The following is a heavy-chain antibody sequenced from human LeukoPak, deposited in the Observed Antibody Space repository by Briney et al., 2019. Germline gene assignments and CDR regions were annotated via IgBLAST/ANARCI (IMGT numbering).Heavy chain of an antibody. CDR3: ARDRDSGYCSSTSCYQGYYGMDV. CDR2: INAGNGNT. J-gene: IGHJ6*02. V-gene: IGHV1-3*01. Sequence: ASVKVSCKASGYTFTSYAMHWVRQAPGQRLEWMGWINAGNGNTKYSQKFQGRVTMTRDTSTSTVYMELSSLRSEDTAVYYCARDRDSGYCSSTSCYQGYYGMDVWGQGTTVTVSS. CDR1: GYTFTSYA. D-gene: IGHD2-2*03.